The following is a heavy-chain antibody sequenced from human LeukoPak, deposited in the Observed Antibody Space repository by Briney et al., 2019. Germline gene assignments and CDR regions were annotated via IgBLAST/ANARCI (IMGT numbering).Heavy chain of an antibody. Sequence: SETLSLTCAVYGGSFSGYYWSWIRQPPGKGLEWIGEINHSGGTNYNPSLKSRVTISVDTSQNQFSLKLSSVTDADTAVYYCARAVVVGGYFTYWGQGTLVTVSS. CDR3: ARAVVVGGYFTY. D-gene: IGHD2-2*01. CDR2: INHSGGT. CDR1: GGSFSGYY. V-gene: IGHV4-34*01. J-gene: IGHJ4*02.